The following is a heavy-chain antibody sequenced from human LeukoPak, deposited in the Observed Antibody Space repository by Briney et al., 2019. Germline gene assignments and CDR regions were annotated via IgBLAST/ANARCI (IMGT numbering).Heavy chain of an antibody. Sequence: ASVKVSCKASGYTFTSYGISWVRQAPGQGLEWMGWISAHNGNTNYAQKLQGRVTMTTDTSTSTAYMELRSLRSDDTAVYYCAKWLSGGSAFYWYFDLWGRGTLVTVSS. CDR3: AKWLSGGSAFYWYFDL. J-gene: IGHJ2*01. D-gene: IGHD3-16*01. CDR2: ISAHNGNT. CDR1: GYTFTSYG. V-gene: IGHV1-18*01.